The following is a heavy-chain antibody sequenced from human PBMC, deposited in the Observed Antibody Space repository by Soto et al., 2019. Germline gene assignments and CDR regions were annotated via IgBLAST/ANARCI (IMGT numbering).Heavy chain of an antibody. CDR2: ISGSGGST. V-gene: IGHV3-23*01. Sequence: GGSLRLSCAASGFTFSSYAMSWVRQAPGKGLEWVSAISGSGGSTYYADSVKGRFTISRDNSKNTLYLQMNSLRAEDTAVYYCAKDQGYFSSTSCYAIDNWGQGTLVTVSS. D-gene: IGHD2-2*01. CDR3: AKDQGYFSSTSCYAIDN. J-gene: IGHJ4*02. CDR1: GFTFSSYA.